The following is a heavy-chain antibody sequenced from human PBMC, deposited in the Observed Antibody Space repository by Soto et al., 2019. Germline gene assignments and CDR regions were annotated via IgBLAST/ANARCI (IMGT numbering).Heavy chain of an antibody. CDR3: ARDNALRYFDWLSEYYYYYYMDV. J-gene: IGHJ6*03. CDR2: IKQDGSEK. CDR1: GFTFSSYW. D-gene: IGHD3-9*01. Sequence: PGGSLRLSCAASGFTFSSYWMSWVRQAPGKGLEWVANIKQDGSEKYYVDSVKGRFTISRDNAKNSLYLQMNSLRAEDTAVYYCARDNALRYFDWLSEYYYYYYMDVWGKGTTVTVSS. V-gene: IGHV3-7*01.